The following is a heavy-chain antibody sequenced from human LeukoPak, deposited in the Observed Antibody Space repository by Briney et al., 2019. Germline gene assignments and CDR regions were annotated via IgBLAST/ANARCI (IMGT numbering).Heavy chain of an antibody. D-gene: IGHD2-15*01. V-gene: IGHV3-30*02. CDR3: GASAPGYCSGGSCYSVDY. J-gene: IGHJ4*02. CDR2: IRYDGSNK. CDR1: GFTFSSYG. Sequence: HPGGSLRLSCAASGFTFSSYGMHWVRQAPGKGLEWVAFIRYDGSNKYYADSVKGRFTISRDNSKNTLYLQMNSLRAEDTAVYYCGASAPGYCSGGSCYSVDYWGQGTLVTVSS.